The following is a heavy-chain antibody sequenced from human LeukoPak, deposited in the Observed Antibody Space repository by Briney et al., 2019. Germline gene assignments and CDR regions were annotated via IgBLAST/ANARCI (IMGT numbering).Heavy chain of an antibody. J-gene: IGHJ4*02. Sequence: GGSLRLSCAASGLPYSSYEMKWVRQAPGKGLEWVSYISSSGRTIYYADSVKGRFTISRDNATNSLYLQMNSLRAGDTAVYYCARAWGQDWGQGSLVTVSS. CDR3: ARAWGQD. D-gene: IGHD7-27*01. CDR2: ISSSGRTI. CDR1: GLPYSSYE. V-gene: IGHV3-48*03.